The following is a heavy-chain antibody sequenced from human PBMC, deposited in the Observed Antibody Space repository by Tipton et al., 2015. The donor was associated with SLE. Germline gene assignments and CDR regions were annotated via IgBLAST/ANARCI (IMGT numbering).Heavy chain of an antibody. J-gene: IGHJ4*02. V-gene: IGHV4-4*07. CDR2: LYGSGGPT. CDR3: ARIRPGHGDPFDF. CDR1: GDSVGTNY. D-gene: IGHD3-3*01. Sequence: TLSLTCTVSGDSVGTNYWNWSRQPAGKGLEWIGRLYGSGGPTHHNPSLEGRVTMSVDTPQNQFSLKLTSVTAADTAVYYCARIRPGHGDPFDFWGQGTLVTVSS.